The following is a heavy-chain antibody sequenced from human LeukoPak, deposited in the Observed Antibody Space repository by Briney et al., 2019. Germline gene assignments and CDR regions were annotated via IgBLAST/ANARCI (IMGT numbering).Heavy chain of an antibody. CDR2: IWYDGSNK. D-gene: IGHD3-16*01. CDR3: AREGGGQRRAYYFDY. Sequence: PGRSLRPPSAAYGFTFSSYGMHWVRQAPGKGLEWVAAIWYDGSNKYYADSVKGRFTIPRDNSKNTLYLQMKSRRAEDTAVYYCAREGGGQRRAYYFDYWGQGTLVTVSS. V-gene: IGHV3-33*01. CDR1: GFTFSSYG. J-gene: IGHJ4*02.